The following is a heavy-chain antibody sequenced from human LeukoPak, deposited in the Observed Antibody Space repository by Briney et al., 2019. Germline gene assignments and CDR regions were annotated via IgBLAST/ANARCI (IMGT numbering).Heavy chain of an antibody. CDR2: IWYDGSNK. V-gene: IGHV3-33*01. CDR1: GFTFSSYG. J-gene: IGHJ4*02. Sequence: GGSLRLSCAASGFTFSSYGMHWVRQAPGKGLEWVAVIWYDGSNKYYADSVKGQFTISRDNSKNTLYLQMNGLRAEDTAVYCCARDHAYSSGWLDYWGQGTLVTVSS. CDR3: ARDHAYSSGWLDY. D-gene: IGHD6-19*01.